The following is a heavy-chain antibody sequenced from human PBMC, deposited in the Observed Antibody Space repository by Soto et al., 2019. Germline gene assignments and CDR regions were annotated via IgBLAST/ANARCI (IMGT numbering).Heavy chain of an antibody. D-gene: IGHD1-1*01. Sequence: EMQVVESGGNLVQPGGSLRLSCAASGFTFSTYYMTWVRQAPGKGLEWVAHINQDGGAKSYVDSVNGRFTISRDNAQNTLYLHMSSLRVDDTAVYRCARWNVAMYVWGQWTTVTVS. CDR3: ARWNVAMYV. J-gene: IGHJ6*02. CDR2: INQDGGAK. V-gene: IGHV3-7*03. CDR1: GFTFSTYY.